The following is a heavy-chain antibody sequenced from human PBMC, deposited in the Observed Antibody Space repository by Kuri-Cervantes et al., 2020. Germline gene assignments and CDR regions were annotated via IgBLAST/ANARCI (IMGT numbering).Heavy chain of an antibody. CDR2: ISYDGSNK. D-gene: IGHD3-22*01. V-gene: IGHV3-30*03. Sequence: GESLKISCAASGFTFSSYGIHWVRQAPGKGLEWVAVISYDGSNKYYADSVKGRFTISRDNSKHTLYLQMNSLRAEDTAVYYGARYRASSYDSSGYYSVYWGQGTLVTVSS. CDR3: ARYRASSYDSSGYYSVY. CDR1: GFTFSSYG. J-gene: IGHJ4*02.